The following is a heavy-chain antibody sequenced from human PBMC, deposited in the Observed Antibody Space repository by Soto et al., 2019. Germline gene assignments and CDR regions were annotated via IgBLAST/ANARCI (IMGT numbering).Heavy chain of an antibody. Sequence: QLQLQESGPGLVKPSETLSLTCTVSGGSISSSSYYWGWIRQPPGKGLEWIGSIYYSGSTYYNPSLKSRVTISVDTSKNQFSLKLSSVTAADTAVYYSARHSREMATLEAFDIWGQGTMVTVSS. J-gene: IGHJ3*02. CDR3: ARHSREMATLEAFDI. V-gene: IGHV4-39*01. D-gene: IGHD5-12*01. CDR2: IYYSGST. CDR1: GGSISSSSYY.